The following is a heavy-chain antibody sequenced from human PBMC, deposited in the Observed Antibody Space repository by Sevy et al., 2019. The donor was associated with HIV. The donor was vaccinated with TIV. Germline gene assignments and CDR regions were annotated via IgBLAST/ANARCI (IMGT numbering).Heavy chain of an antibody. J-gene: IGHJ6*02. CDR1: GFTFSSYA. CDR3: ANSYLGDFWRVGTNYYYYYGMDV. D-gene: IGHD3-3*01. V-gene: IGHV3-23*01. Sequence: GGSLRLSCAASGFTFSSYAMSWVRQAPGKGLEWVSAISGSGGSTYYADSVKGRFTISRDNSKNTLYLQMNSLRAEDTAVYYCANSYLGDFWRVGTNYYYYYGMDVWGQGTTVTVSS. CDR2: ISGSGGST.